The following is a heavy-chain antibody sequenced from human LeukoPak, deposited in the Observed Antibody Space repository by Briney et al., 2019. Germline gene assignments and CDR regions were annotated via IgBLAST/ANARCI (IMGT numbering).Heavy chain of an antibody. CDR3: ARGVYSSGWTPFDY. Sequence: ASVKVSCKASGYTFTSCGISWVRQAPGQGLEWRGWISAYNGNTNYAQKLQGRVTMTTDTSTSTAYMELRSLRSDDTAVYYCARGVYSSGWTPFDYWGQGTLVTVSS. J-gene: IGHJ4*02. V-gene: IGHV1-18*01. CDR1: GYTFTSCG. D-gene: IGHD6-19*01. CDR2: ISAYNGNT.